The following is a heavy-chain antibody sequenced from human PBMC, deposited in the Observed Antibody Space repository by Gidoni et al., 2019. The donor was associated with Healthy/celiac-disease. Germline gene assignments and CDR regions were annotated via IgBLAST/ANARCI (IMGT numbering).Heavy chain of an antibody. J-gene: IGHJ4*02. CDR1: GLTFSSYA. D-gene: IGHD3-16*01. CDR2: ISGSGGST. V-gene: IGHV3-23*01. CDR3: AKVPTYYDYVWDY. Sequence: EVQLLESGGGLVQPRGSLRLSCAASGLTFSSYAMSWVRQAPGKGLEWVSAISGSGGSTYYADAVKGRFTIYRDNSKNTLYLQMNSLRAEDTAVYYCAKVPTYYDYVWDYWGQGTLVTVSS.